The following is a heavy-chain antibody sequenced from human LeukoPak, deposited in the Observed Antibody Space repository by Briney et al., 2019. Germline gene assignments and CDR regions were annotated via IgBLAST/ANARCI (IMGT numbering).Heavy chain of an antibody. CDR3: ARQPGYSYGQD. CDR1: GGSISRSSYY. V-gene: IGHV4-39*01. J-gene: IGHJ4*02. Sequence: KPSETLSLTCTVSGGSISRSSYYWGWIRQPPGKGLEWIGSIYYSGSTYYNPSLKSRVTISVDTSKNQFSLKLSSVTAADTAVYYCARQPGYSYGQDWGQGTLVTVSS. CDR2: IYYSGST. D-gene: IGHD5-18*01.